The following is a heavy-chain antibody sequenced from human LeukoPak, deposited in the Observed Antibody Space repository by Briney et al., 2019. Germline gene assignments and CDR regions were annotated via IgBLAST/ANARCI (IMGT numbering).Heavy chain of an antibody. V-gene: IGHV3-64D*09. D-gene: IGHD5-24*01. CDR3: VKDRWVDY. Sequence: GSLRLSCAASGFTFSSYAMHWVRQAPGRGLQYVSSISSNGVKTYYADSVKGRFIISRDNSKNTLYLQMSSLRLEDTAVYYCVKDRWVDYWGQGVLVTVSS. J-gene: IGHJ4*02. CDR2: ISSNGVKT. CDR1: GFTFSSYA.